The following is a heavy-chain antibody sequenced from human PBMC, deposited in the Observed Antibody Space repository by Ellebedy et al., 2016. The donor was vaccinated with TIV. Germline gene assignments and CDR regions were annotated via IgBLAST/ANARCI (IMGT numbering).Heavy chain of an antibody. V-gene: IGHV3-48*04. J-gene: IGHJ5*01. CDR1: GFSFSDFS. D-gene: IGHD3-3*01. CDR3: ASHIDSHWFDS. CDR2: IGRGGSVI. Sequence: GESLKISCVVSGFSFSDFSLNWVRQAPGKGPEWLSYIGRGGSVIFYADSVKGRFTISRDDARNSLYLQMSSLGVEDTAVYYFASHIDSHWFDSWGQGTLVTVSS.